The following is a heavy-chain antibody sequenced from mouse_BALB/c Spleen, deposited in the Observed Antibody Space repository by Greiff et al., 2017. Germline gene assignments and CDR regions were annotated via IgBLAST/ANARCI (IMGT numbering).Heavy chain of an antibody. D-gene: IGHD1-1*01. CDR1: GYTFTDYY. CDR2: VNPYNGGT. J-gene: IGHJ3*01. V-gene: IGHV1-19*01. CDR3: ARRGYGSSPWFAY. Sequence: EVKLQESGPELVKPGASVKMSCRASGYTFTDYYMDWVKQSNGESFEGIGRVNPYNGGTSYNQKFKGKATLTVDKSSSTAYMELNSLTSEDSAVYYCARRGYGSSPWFAYWGQGTLVTVSA.